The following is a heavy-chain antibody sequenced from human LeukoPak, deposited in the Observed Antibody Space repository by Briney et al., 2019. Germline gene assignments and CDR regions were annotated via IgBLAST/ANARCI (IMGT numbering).Heavy chain of an antibody. Sequence: PGGSLRLSCVASGFTFSNYWMTWVRQAPGKGLEWVANIRQDGSEKYYVDSVKGRFTISRDNAENSLYLQMNNLRAEDTAVYHCARVTPYGSGLFDFWGQGTVIAVSS. CDR2: IRQDGSEK. V-gene: IGHV3-7*01. CDR1: GFTFSNYW. D-gene: IGHD3-10*01. CDR3: ARVTPYGSGLFDF. J-gene: IGHJ4*02.